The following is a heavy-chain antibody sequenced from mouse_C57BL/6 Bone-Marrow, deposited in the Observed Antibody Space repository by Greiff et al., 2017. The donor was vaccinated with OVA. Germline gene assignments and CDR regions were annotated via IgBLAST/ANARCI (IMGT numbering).Heavy chain of an antibody. D-gene: IGHD1-1*02. V-gene: IGHV7-3*01. CDR2: IRNKPNGSTT. Sequence: DVQLVESGGGLVQPGDSLSLSCAASGFTFTNYYMSWVRQPPGQALEWLAFIRNKPNGSTTEYSASVKGRFTISRDTSQSILYLQMNALRAEDSATYSGARYKGRVYGDYYDYWGQGTALTVSS. CDR3: ARYKGRVYGDYYDY. CDR1: GFTFTNYY. J-gene: IGHJ2*01.